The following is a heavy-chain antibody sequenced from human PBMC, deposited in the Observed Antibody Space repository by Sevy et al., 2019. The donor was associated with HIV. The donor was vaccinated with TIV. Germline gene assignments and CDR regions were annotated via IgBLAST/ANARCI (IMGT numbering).Heavy chain of an antibody. D-gene: IGHD2-2*01. J-gene: IGHJ4*02. CDR3: ARGSFCSSASCYSGGYHY. Sequence: GGSLRLSCAASGFTFSSYWLNWVRQAPGKGLGWVANIKQDGSERYYGDSVKGRFTVSRDKAKNSLYLQMNSLRAEDTAVYYCARGSFCSSASCYSGGYHYWGQGTLVTVSS. CDR2: IKQDGSER. CDR1: GFTFSSYW. V-gene: IGHV3-7*01.